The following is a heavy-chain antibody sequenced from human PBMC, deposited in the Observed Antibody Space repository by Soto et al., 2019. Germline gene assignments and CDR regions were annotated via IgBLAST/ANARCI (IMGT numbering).Heavy chain of an antibody. CDR1: GFRFGSYS. CDR3: AQVGGSYSTAIDY. J-gene: IGHJ4*02. D-gene: IGHD1-26*01. CDR2: ISSTSGTI. Sequence: GGSLRLSCAASGFRFGSYSMNWVRQAPGQGLEWLSYISSTSGTIYYADSVKGRFTISRDNAKNSLYLQMSSLRDDDTAVYYCAQVGGSYSTAIDYWGQGTLVTVPQ. V-gene: IGHV3-48*02.